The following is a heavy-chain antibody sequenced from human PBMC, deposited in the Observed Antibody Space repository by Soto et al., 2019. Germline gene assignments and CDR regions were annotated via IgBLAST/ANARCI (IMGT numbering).Heavy chain of an antibody. V-gene: IGHV1-3*01. CDR2: IDAGNGNA. CDR3: ARVRAVSALSLDS. J-gene: IGHJ4*02. Sequence: QGQLVQSGAEVKKPGASVKVSCKASGYTFTSYSLHWVRQAPGQRPEWMGWIDAGNGNAKYSQKFQGRVTFTRDTSATTAHMELSSLRSEDTAVYYCARVRAVSALSLDSWGQGTLVTVSS. D-gene: IGHD6-19*01. CDR1: GYTFTSYS.